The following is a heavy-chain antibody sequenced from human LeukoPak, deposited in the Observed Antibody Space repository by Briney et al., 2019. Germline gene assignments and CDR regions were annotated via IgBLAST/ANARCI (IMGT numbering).Heavy chain of an antibody. CDR1: GFTFSSYS. CDR2: ISNSSSTI. CDR3: ARAIWFGDFDY. V-gene: IGHV3-48*01. D-gene: IGHD3-10*01. J-gene: IGHJ4*02. Sequence: GGSLRLSCAASGFTFSSYSMNWVRQAPGKGLEWVSYISNSSSTIYYADSVKGRFTISRDNAKNSLYLQMNSLRAEDTAVYYCARAIWFGDFDYWGQGTLVTVSS.